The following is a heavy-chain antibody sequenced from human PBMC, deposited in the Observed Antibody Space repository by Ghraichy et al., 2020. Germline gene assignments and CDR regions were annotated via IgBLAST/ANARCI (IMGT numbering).Heavy chain of an antibody. CDR1: GFTFSSYD. V-gene: IGHV3-64D*09. D-gene: IGHD6-19*01. CDR3: VRTGVAVAGVDC. Sequence: GGSLRLSCSASGFTFSSYDMHWVRPAPGKGLEYVSAISSDNNVANTYYADSMKGRFTISRDNSKNTLYLQMSSLRADDTAVYYCVRTGVAVAGVDCWGQGTLVTVSS. CDR2: ISSDNNVANT. J-gene: IGHJ4*02.